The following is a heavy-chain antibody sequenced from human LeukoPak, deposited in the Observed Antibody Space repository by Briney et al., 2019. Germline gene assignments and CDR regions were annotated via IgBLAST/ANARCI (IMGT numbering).Heavy chain of an antibody. CDR2: IHNSGRT. Sequence: TSETLSLTCSVSGGSVSSYYWSWIRQSPGKGLEWIGYIHNSGRTNYNPSLKSRVTGFVDTSKNQVSLRLSSVTAADTAVYYCARSWQRSGYLNWFDPWGQGTLVTVSS. CDR1: GGSVSSYY. D-gene: IGHD3-22*01. V-gene: IGHV4-4*08. CDR3: ARSWQRSGYLNWFDP. J-gene: IGHJ5*02.